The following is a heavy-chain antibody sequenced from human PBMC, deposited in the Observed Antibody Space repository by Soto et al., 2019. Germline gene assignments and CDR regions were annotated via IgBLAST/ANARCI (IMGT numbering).Heavy chain of an antibody. D-gene: IGHD4-17*01. Sequence: QVQLQESGPGLVKPSQTLSLTCTVSGGCISSGGYYWSWIRQHPGKGLEWIGYIYYSGSTYYNPSLKRRVTISLDTSKNQCSLKLSSVTAADTAVYYWAQRYYGDYDSWFDPWGQGTLVTVSS. CDR3: AQRYYGDYDSWFDP. J-gene: IGHJ5*02. CDR1: GGCISSGGYY. V-gene: IGHV4-31*03. CDR2: IYYSGST.